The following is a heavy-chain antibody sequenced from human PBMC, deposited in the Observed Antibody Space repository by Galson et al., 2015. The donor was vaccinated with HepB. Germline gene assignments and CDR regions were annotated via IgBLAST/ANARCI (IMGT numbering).Heavy chain of an antibody. CDR2: IDHRGNS. CDR3: ARGPHSYGYRRYFDS. D-gene: IGHD5-18*01. V-gene: IGHV4-34*01. Sequence: ETLSLTCNLYGGSFSGFYWNWIRQPPGKGLEWIGEIDHRGNSKYAPSFKSRVTVSIDSSKNQLSLKVRSVTAADTAVYYCARGPHSYGYRRYFDSWGQGTTVTVS. J-gene: IGHJ4*03. CDR1: GGSFSGFY.